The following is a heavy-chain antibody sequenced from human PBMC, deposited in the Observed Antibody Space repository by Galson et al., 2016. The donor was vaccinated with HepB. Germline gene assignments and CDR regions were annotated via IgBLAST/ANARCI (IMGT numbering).Heavy chain of an antibody. CDR3: AREGEGGLSVAMDV. CDR2: IIPIFGVT. D-gene: IGHD1-26*01. J-gene: IGHJ6*02. V-gene: IGHV1-69*10. CDR1: GDSFSTSG. Sequence: SVKVSCKASGDSFSTSGFSWVRQAPGQGLEWLGGIIPIFGVTNYHQRVQGRLTITADKSTRTTYMYLTSLTTDDTAVYYCAREGEGGLSVAMDVWGQGTTVIVSS.